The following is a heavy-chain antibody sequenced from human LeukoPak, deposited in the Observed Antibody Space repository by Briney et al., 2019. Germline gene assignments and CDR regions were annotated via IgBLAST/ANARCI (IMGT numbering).Heavy chain of an antibody. CDR3: AAGSSGWYVDY. V-gene: IGHV1-58*01. CDR1: GFTFTTSA. J-gene: IGHJ4*02. Sequence: GASVKVSCTSSGFTFTTSAVQWVRQARGQRLEWIGWIVVDSGNTNYAQKFQERVTITSDMSTGTAYMELSSLRSEDTAMYYCAAGSSGWYVDYWGQGTLVTVSS. CDR2: IVVDSGNT. D-gene: IGHD6-19*01.